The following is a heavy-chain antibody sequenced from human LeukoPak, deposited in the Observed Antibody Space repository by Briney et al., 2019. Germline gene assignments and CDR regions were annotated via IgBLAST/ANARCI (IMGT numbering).Heavy chain of an antibody. J-gene: IGHJ5*02. CDR2: INPNSGGT. Sequence: GSVKVSCKASGYTFTGYYMHWVRQAPGQGLEWMGWINPNSGGTNYAQKFQARVTMTRDTSISTAYMALSRLRSDDTAVYYCATENTYYDILTGNWFDPWGQGTLVTVSS. CDR3: ATENTYYDILTGNWFDP. CDR1: GYTFTGYY. V-gene: IGHV1-2*02. D-gene: IGHD3-9*01.